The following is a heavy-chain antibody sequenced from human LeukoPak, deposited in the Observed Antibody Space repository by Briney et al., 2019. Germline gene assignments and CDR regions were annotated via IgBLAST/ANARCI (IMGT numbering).Heavy chain of an antibody. D-gene: IGHD3-10*01. Sequence: AGGSLRLSCAASGFTFSSYSMNWVRQAPGKGLEWVSSISSSSSYIYYADSVKGRFTISRDNAKNSLNLQMNSLRAEDTAVYYCARDPGTYYFDYWGQGTLVTVSS. CDR1: GFTFSSYS. CDR2: ISSSSSYI. V-gene: IGHV3-21*01. J-gene: IGHJ4*02. CDR3: ARDPGTYYFDY.